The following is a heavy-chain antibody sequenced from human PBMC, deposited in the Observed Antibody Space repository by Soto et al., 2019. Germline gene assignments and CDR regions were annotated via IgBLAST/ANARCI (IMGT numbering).Heavy chain of an antibody. V-gene: IGHV3-23*01. D-gene: IGHD2-15*01. Sequence: EVQLLESGGRLVQPGGSLRLSCAASGFTFNIHAMSWVRQAPGKGLQCVSTIAPGADYTNYAESVRGRFAISRDNSRNTVYLHMNNLRAEDTAVYYCAWDYCSGGTCHSSEYFQHWGQGTLVTVSP. J-gene: IGHJ1*01. CDR3: AWDYCSGGTCHSSEYFQH. CDR1: GFTFNIHA. CDR2: IAPGADYT.